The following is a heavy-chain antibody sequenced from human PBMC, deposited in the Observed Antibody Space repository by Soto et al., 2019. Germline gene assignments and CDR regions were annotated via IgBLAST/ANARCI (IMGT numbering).Heavy chain of an antibody. CDR1: GFTFSTYA. D-gene: IGHD2-2*01. CDR3: AQQPLVAPLRFDY. Sequence: EVQLLESGGGLVQPGGSLRLSCAASGFTFSTYAMAWVRQAPGKGLGWVGSISSSRGSTFYADYVKGRFTISRDNSENTLSLQMNSLRAEDTALYYFAQQPLVAPLRFDYWGQGTLVTVSS. CDR2: ISSSRGST. V-gene: IGHV3-23*01. J-gene: IGHJ4*02.